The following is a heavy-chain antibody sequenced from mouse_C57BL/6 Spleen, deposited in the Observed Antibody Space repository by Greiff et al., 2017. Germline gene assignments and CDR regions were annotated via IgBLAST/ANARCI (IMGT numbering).Heavy chain of an antibody. D-gene: IGHD3-3*01. CDR3: GVLGTY. V-gene: IGHV5-6*01. J-gene: IGHJ3*01. CDR2: ISSGGSYT. CDR1: GFTFSSYG. Sequence: VQLQQSGGDLVKPGGSLKLSCAASGFTFSSYGMSWVRQTPDKRLEWVATISSGGSYTYYPDSVKGRVTISRDNARNTLYLQMSSLKSEDTAMYYCGVLGTYWGQGTLVTVSA.